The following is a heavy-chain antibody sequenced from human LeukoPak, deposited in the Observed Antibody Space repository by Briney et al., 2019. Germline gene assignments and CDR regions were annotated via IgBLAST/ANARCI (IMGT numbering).Heavy chain of an antibody. CDR3: ARDFHRYCYDCGDYYTTFDI. V-gene: IGHV3-48*01. CDR1: GGSISSST. Sequence: ETLSLTCTVSGGSISSSTDYWGWIRQAPGNGLEWVSYISSSSSTIYYADSVKGRFTISRDNAKNSLYLQMNSLRADDTAVYYCARDFHRYCYDCGDYYTTFDIWGQGTMVTVSS. CDR2: ISSSSSTI. J-gene: IGHJ3*02. D-gene: IGHD3-22*01.